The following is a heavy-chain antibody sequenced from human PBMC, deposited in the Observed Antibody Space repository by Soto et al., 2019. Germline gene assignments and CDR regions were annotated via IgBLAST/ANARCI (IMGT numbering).Heavy chain of an antibody. J-gene: IGHJ4*02. Sequence: PSETLSLTCAVYGGSFSGYYWSWISQPPGKGLEWIGEINHSGSTNYNPSLKSRVTISVDTSKNQFSLKLSSVTAADTAVYYCARGRRGYSYGSGMYYFDYWGQGTLDTVSS. D-gene: IGHD5-18*01. CDR3: ARGRRGYSYGSGMYYFDY. CDR2: INHSGST. CDR1: GGSFSGYY. V-gene: IGHV4-34*01.